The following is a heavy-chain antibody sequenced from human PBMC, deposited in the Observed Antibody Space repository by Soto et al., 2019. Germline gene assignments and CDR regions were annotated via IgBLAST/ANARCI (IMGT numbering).Heavy chain of an antibody. CDR1: GFTFSSYG. CDR2: ISYDGSNK. D-gene: IGHD6-13*01. J-gene: IGHJ3*02. Sequence: QAGGSLRLSCAASGFTFSSYGMHWVRQAPGKGLEWVAVISYDGSNKYYADSVKGRFTISRDNSKNTLYLQMNSLRAEDTAVYYCAKPAAAGTRAAFDIWGQGTMVTVSS. CDR3: AKPAAAGTRAAFDI. V-gene: IGHV3-30*18.